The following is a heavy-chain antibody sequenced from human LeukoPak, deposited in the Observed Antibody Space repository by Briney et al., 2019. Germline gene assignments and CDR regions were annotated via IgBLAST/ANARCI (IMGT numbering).Heavy chain of an antibody. Sequence: ASVKVSCKASGYTFTSYYMHWVRHAPGQGLEWRGIINPSCGSTSYAQKFQGRVTRTRDTSTSTVYMELSSLRSEDTAVYYSARVRGSLWGGYPINWFAPWGQGTLVTVSS. CDR2: INPSCGST. V-gene: IGHV1-46*01. D-gene: IGHD3-3*01. J-gene: IGHJ5*02. CDR3: ARVRGSLWGGYPINWFAP. CDR1: GYTFTSYY.